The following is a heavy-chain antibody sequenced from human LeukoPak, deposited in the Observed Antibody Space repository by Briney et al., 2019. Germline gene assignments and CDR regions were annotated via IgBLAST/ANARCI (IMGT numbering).Heavy chain of an antibody. Sequence: SETLSLTCTVSGGSISSYYWSWIRQPPGKGLEWIGYISYSGTTNYNPSLKSRVTTSIVTSRNHFSLRLSSVTAADTAMYHCARHASGYDPFFDYWGQGTLVAVSS. CDR1: GGSISSYY. V-gene: IGHV4-59*08. J-gene: IGHJ4*02. CDR2: ISYSGTT. D-gene: IGHD5-12*01. CDR3: ARHASGYDPFFDY.